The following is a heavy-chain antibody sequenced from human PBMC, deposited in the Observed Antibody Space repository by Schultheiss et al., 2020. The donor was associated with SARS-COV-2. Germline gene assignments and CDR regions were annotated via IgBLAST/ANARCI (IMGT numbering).Heavy chain of an antibody. V-gene: IGHV3-23*01. CDR3: AKSDYDFWSGYPWFDP. CDR1: GFTFSSYA. CDR2: ISGSGGST. D-gene: IGHD3-3*01. Sequence: GGSLRLSCAASGFTFSSYAMHWVRQAPGKGLEWVSAISGSGGSTYYADSVKGRFTISRDNSKNTLYLQMNSLRAEDTAVYYCAKSDYDFWSGYPWFDPWGQGTLVTVSS. J-gene: IGHJ5*02.